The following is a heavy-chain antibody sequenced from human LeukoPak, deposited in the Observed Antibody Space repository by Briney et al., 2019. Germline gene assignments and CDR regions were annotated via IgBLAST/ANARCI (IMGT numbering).Heavy chain of an antibody. V-gene: IGHV3-23*01. CDR2: ISGSGGST. CDR1: GFTFSSYA. J-gene: IGHJ4*02. Sequence: PGGSLRLSCAASGFTFSSYAMSWVRQAPGKGLEWISAISGSGGSTYYADSVKGRFTISRDNSKNTLYLQMNSQRAEDTAVYYCAKEAKPPGNYYDSSGYYYDYWGQGTLVTVSS. D-gene: IGHD3-22*01. CDR3: AKEAKPPGNYYDSSGYYYDY.